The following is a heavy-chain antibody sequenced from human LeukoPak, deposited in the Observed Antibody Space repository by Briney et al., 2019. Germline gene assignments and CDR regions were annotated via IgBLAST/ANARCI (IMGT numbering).Heavy chain of an antibody. V-gene: IGHV1-46*01. CDR2: INPSGGTT. J-gene: IGHJ4*02. Sequence: GIINPSGGTTNYAQKFQGRVTMTRDTSTSTVYMELSSLRSEDTAVYYCARTGTYYDFWSDYWGQGTLVTVSS. CDR3: ARTGTYYDFWSDY. D-gene: IGHD3-3*01.